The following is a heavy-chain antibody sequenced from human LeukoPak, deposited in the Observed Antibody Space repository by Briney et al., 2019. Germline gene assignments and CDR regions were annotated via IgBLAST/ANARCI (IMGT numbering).Heavy chain of an antibody. D-gene: IGHD2-15*01. V-gene: IGHV3-30*18. CDR2: ISYDGSNT. CDR1: GFTFSNFG. CDR3: AKERCSGSACYIFDS. J-gene: IGHJ4*02. Sequence: GRSLRLSCAASGFTFSNFGMHWVRQTPGKGLECVAVISYDGSNTYYADSVKGRFTISRDNSKSTLSLQLSSLGVEDTAVYYRAKERCSGSACYIFDSWGQGTLVIVSA.